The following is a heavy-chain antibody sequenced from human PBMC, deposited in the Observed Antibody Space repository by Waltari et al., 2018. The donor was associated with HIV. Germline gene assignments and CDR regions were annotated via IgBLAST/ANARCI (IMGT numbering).Heavy chain of an antibody. CDR2: IFLTGDT. J-gene: IGHJ2*01. CDR3: ARRYCGRACNDFYYFDL. V-gene: IGHV4-61*02. D-gene: IGHD2-21*02. Sequence: QVQLQESGPGLVKTSQTLSLTCTVSGGSISSSNYYWSCIRQPAGKGLEWIGRIFLTGDTNYNPSLRSRVSISMDPSKNQFSLKLNSVTATDTAVYYCARRYCGRACNDFYYFDLWGRGTLVTVSS. CDR1: GGSISSSNYY.